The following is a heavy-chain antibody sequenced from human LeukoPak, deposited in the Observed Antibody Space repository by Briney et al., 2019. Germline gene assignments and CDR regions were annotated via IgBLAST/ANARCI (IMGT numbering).Heavy chain of an antibody. CDR1: GFTFSSYE. D-gene: IGHD2-21*02. V-gene: IGHV3-48*03. CDR3: ARECGGDCYSDPFDY. CDR2: ITNSGGGK. Sequence: PGGSLRLSCAASGFTFSSYEMNWVRQAPGKGLEWVSYITNSGGGKYYADSVKGRFTISRDNAKNSLYLQMSSLRADDTAVYYCARECGGDCYSDPFDYWGQGTLVTVSS. J-gene: IGHJ4*02.